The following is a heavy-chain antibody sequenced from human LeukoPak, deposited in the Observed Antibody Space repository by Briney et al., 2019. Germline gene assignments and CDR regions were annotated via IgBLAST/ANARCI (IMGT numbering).Heavy chain of an antibody. CDR2: INSDGSST. D-gene: IGHD1-26*01. CDR1: GFTFRSYW. V-gene: IGHV3-74*01. Sequence: GGSVRLSCAASGFTFRSYWMHWVRQAPGKGLVWVSRINSDGSSTSYADSVKGRFTISRDNAKNTLYLQMNSLRAEDTAVYYCARAYSGSYYDYWGQGTLVTVSS. J-gene: IGHJ4*02. CDR3: ARAYSGSYYDY.